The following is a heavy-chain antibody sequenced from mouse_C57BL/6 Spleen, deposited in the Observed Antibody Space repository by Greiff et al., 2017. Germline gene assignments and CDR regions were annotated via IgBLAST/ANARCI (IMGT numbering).Heavy chain of an antibody. V-gene: IGHV1-4*01. CDR1: GYTFTSYT. CDR2: INPSSGYT. CDR3: ARERTYYAMDY. J-gene: IGHJ4*01. Sequence: VQLQQSGAELARPGASVKMSCKASGYTFTSYTMHWVKQRPGQGLEWIGYINPSSGYTKYNQKFKDKATLTADKSSSTAYMQLSSLTSEDSAVYYCARERTYYAMDYWGQGTSVTVSS.